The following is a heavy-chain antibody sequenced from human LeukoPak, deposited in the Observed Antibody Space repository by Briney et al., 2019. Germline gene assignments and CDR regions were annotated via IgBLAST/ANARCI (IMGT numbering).Heavy chain of an antibody. D-gene: IGHD3-10*01. CDR3: AKGGGDYYFDY. CDR2: INSDGSST. V-gene: IGHV3-74*01. Sequence: GGSMRLSCAASGFTFSSYWMHWVRQAPGKGLVWVSRINSDGSSTSYADSVKGRFTISRDNAKNTLYLQMNSLRAEDTAVYYCAKGGGDYYFDYWGQGTLVTVSS. CDR1: GFTFSSYW. J-gene: IGHJ4*02.